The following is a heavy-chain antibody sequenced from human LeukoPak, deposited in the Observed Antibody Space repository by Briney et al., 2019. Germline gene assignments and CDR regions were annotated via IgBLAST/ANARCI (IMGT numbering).Heavy chain of an antibody. CDR1: GLTFSSHW. D-gene: IGHD5-12*01. CDR2: ITNDGSST. CDR3: AKTPSSGYYFDQ. V-gene: IGHV3-74*01. J-gene: IGHJ4*02. Sequence: GGSLRLSCAASGLTFSSHWMHWVRQAPGKGLVWVSRITNDGSSTTYADSVKGRFTFSKDNSKNTLYLQMNSLRAEDTAVYYCAKTPSSGYYFDQWGQGTLVTVSS.